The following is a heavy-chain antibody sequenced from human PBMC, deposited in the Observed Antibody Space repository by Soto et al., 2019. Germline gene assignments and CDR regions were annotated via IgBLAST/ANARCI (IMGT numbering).Heavy chain of an antibody. CDR2: IDWDDDK. D-gene: IGHD1-26*01. CDR3: ARLSGSYSFGLVPVYYGMDV. V-gene: IGHV2-70*11. Sequence: QSGPTLVNPTQTLTLTCTFSGFSLSTSGMCVSWIRQPPGKALEWLARIDWDDDKYYSTSLKTRPTISKDTSKNQVVLTMTNMDPVDTATYYCARLSGSYSFGLVPVYYGMDVWGQGTTVTVSS. J-gene: IGHJ6*02. CDR1: GFSLSTSGMC.